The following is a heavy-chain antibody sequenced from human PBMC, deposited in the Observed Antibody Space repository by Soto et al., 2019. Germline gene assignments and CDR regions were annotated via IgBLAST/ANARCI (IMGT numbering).Heavy chain of an antibody. CDR1: GFSLYTRGVG. J-gene: IGHJ6*04. CDR2: LYWDNTR. V-gene: IGHV2-5*02. Sequence: QITLKESRPTLVKPTQTLTLTCSFSGFSLYTRGVGVGWVRQPPGKALEWLALLYWDNTRRYSPSLKNSLTITKGTSENQVVLTMTNMEPEDTGTYYCARYTTDTYFDVWGEGTTVTVSS. D-gene: IGHD2-2*02. CDR3: ARYTTDTYFDV.